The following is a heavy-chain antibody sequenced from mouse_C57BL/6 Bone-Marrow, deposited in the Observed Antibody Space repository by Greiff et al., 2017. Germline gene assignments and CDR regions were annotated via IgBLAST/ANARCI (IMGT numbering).Heavy chain of an antibody. J-gene: IGHJ2*01. CDR2: IDPSDSYT. CDR1: GYTFTSYW. V-gene: IGHV1-69*01. D-gene: IGHD1-1*01. Sequence: LQESGAELVMPGASVKLSCKASGYTFTSYWMHWVKQRPGQGLEWIGEIDPSDSYTNYNQKFKGKSTLTVDKSSSTAYMQLSSLTSEDSAVYYCARSLIYYYGSSYDYWGQGTTLTVSS. CDR3: ARSLIYYYGSSYDY.